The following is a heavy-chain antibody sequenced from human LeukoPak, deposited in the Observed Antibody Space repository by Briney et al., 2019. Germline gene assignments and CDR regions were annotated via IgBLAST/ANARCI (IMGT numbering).Heavy chain of an antibody. D-gene: IGHD6-19*01. Sequence: GGSLRLSCAASGFTFSNYSMNWVRQAPGKGLEWVSGISGSGGSTYYADSVKGRFTISRDNSKNTLYLQMNSLRAEDTAVYYCAKDGSSGSYGMDVWGQGTTVTVSS. V-gene: IGHV3-23*01. CDR2: ISGSGGST. CDR3: AKDGSSGSYGMDV. CDR1: GFTFSNYS. J-gene: IGHJ6*02.